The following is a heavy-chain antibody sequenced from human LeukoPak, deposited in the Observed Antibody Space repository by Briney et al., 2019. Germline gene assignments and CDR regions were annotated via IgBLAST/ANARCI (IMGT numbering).Heavy chain of an antibody. J-gene: IGHJ4*02. Sequence: PGGSLRLSCAASGFTFSSYSMNWVRQAPGKGLEWVSYISSSSSTIYYADSVKGRFTISRDNAKNSLYLQMNSLRAEDTAVYYCARSYCSSTSCYFYFDYWGQGTLVTVSS. D-gene: IGHD2-2*01. CDR3: ARSYCSSTSCYFYFDY. CDR1: GFTFSSYS. CDR2: ISSSSSTI. V-gene: IGHV3-48*01.